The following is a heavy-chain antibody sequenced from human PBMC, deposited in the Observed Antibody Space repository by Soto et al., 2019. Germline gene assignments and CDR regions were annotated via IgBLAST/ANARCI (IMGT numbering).Heavy chain of an antibody. V-gene: IGHV3-66*01. Sequence: EVLPVQSGGGLVQPGGSLRLSCAPSGLSVTSNYMAWVRQAPGKGLEWVSVIYSGSTTHHADSVKGRFTISRDSSSNTLYLQMSSLRVEDTALYYCARGYWVEGYGAGTYFDYWGQGTLVTVSS. CDR3: ARGYWVEGYGAGTYFDY. CDR1: GLSVTSNY. D-gene: IGHD2-15*01. CDR2: IYSGSTT. J-gene: IGHJ4*02.